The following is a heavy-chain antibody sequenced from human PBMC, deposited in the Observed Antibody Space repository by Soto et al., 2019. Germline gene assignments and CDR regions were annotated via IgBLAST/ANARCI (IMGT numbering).Heavy chain of an antibody. CDR3: ATRGGVDL. D-gene: IGHD2-21*01. CDR2: MSIRGDYR. V-gene: IGHV3-23*01. J-gene: IGHJ3*01. Sequence: EGQLLQSGGGLVQPGASLRLACAASGVTFSSSGMSWVRQAPGKGLEWVPSMSIRGDYRYYADSVKGRFTISRDNSKNTLYLQMSSLTAADTALYYWATRGGVDLWGQGKMVAVS. CDR1: GVTFSSSG.